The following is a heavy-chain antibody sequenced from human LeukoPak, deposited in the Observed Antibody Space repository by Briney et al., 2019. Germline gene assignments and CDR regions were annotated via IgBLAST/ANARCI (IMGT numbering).Heavy chain of an antibody. CDR1: GGSIRSSYYY. Sequence: SETLSLTCTVSGGSIRSSYYYWSWIRQHPGKGLEWIGYIYYSGSTYYNPSLKSRVTISVDTSKNQFSLKLTSVTAADTAVYYCARDRYDSYPMDVWGQGTTVTVSS. CDR3: ARDRYDSYPMDV. D-gene: IGHD3-3*01. CDR2: IYYSGST. V-gene: IGHV4-31*03. J-gene: IGHJ6*02.